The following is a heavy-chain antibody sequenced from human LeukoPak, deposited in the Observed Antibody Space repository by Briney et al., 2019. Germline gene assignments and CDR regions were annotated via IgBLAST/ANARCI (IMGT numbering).Heavy chain of an antibody. Sequence: GASVKVSCKASGGIFSSYAISWVRQAPGQGLEWMGGIIPIFGTANYAQKFQGRVTITTDESTSTAYMELSSLRSEDTAVYYCASFLVTAAGNWFDPWGQGTLVTVSS. J-gene: IGHJ5*02. D-gene: IGHD6-13*01. CDR1: GGIFSSYA. V-gene: IGHV1-69*05. CDR2: IIPIFGTA. CDR3: ASFLVTAAGNWFDP.